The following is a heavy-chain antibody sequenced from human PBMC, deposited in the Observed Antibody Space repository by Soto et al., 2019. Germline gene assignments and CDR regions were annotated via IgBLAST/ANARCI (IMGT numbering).Heavy chain of an antibody. CDR2: ISGSGGST. Sequence: EVQLLESGGGLVQPGGSLRLSCAASGFTFSSYAMSWVRQAPGKGLEWVSGISGSGGSTYYADSVKGRFTISRDNSKNLVDRQMNSLGAEDAGVCFGAREGRQGGGGNFDYWGQGALVTVSS. J-gene: IGHJ4*02. V-gene: IGHV3-23*01. CDR1: GFTFSSYA. CDR3: AREGRQGGGGNFDY. D-gene: IGHD3-16*01.